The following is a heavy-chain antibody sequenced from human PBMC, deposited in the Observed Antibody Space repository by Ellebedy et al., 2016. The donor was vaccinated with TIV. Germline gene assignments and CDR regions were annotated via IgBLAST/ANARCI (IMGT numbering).Heavy chain of an antibody. CDR2: ISWDGGST. D-gene: IGHD2-21*02. J-gene: IGHJ4*02. CDR3: AKGKGPLAYCGGDCPLDY. V-gene: IGHV3-43D*03. Sequence: GGSLRLSXAASGFTFDDYAMHWVRQAPGKGLEWVSLISWDGGSTYYADSVKGRFTISSDNSKNSLYLQMNSLRAEDTALYYCAKGKGPLAYCGGDCPLDYWGQGTLVTVSS. CDR1: GFTFDDYA.